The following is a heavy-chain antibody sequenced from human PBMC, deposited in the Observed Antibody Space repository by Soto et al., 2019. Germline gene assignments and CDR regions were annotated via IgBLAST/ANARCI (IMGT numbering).Heavy chain of an antibody. CDR1: GGTFSSYA. CDR3: ARSFSYYDSSGSVNWFDP. V-gene: IGHV1-69*13. CDR2: IIPIFGTA. D-gene: IGHD3-22*01. J-gene: IGHJ5*02. Sequence: SVKVSCKASGGTFSSYAISWVRQAPGQGLEWLGGIIPIFGTANYAQKFQGRVTITADESTSTAYMELSSLRSEDTAVYYCARSFSYYDSSGSVNWFDPWRQGPLITVSS.